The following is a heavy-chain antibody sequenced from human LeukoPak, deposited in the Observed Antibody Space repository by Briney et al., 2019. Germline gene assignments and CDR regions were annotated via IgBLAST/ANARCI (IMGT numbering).Heavy chain of an antibody. CDR1: GFTFSNAW. J-gene: IGHJ4*02. CDR3: TTGPYSDFWSGSG. V-gene: IGHV3-15*01. Sequence: PGGSLRLSCAASGFTFSNAWMSWVRQAPGKGLEWVGRIKKKTDGGTTDYAAPVKGRFTISRDDSKNTLYLQMNSLKTEDTAVYYCTTGPYSDFWSGSGWGQGTLVTVSS. D-gene: IGHD3-3*01. CDR2: IKKKTDGGTT.